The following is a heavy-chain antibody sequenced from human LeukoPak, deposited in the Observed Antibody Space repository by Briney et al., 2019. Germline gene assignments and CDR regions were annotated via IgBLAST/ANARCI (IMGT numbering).Heavy chain of an antibody. CDR3: ARGRYCSADICSGGDAFDI. J-gene: IGHJ3*02. Sequence: SDTLSLTCTVSGGSINNYYWSWIRQPAGKGLEWIGRIYTRGSTNYNPSLKSRVTMSVDTSKNQFSLKLSSVTAADTAVYYCARGRYCSADICSGGDAFDIWGQGTMVSVSS. V-gene: IGHV4-4*07. CDR1: GGSINNYY. CDR2: IYTRGST. D-gene: IGHD2-15*01.